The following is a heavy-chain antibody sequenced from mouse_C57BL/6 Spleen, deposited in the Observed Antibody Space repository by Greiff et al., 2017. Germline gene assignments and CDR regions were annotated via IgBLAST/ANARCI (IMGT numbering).Heavy chain of an antibody. V-gene: IGHV3-1*01. D-gene: IGHD2-5*01. Sequence: EVQLQESGPGMVKPSQSLSLTCTVTGYSITSGYDWHWIRHFPGNKLEWMGYISYSGSTNYNPSLKSRISITHDTSKNHFFLKLNSVTTEDTATYYCARGDSNYVFDYWGQGTTLTVSS. J-gene: IGHJ2*01. CDR2: ISYSGST. CDR3: ARGDSNYVFDY. CDR1: GYSITSGYD.